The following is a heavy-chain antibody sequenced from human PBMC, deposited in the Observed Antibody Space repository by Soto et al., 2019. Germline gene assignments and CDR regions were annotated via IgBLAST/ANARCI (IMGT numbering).Heavy chain of an antibody. CDR3: AKDIAAAGNGWFDP. J-gene: IGHJ5*02. Sequence: QVQLVESGGGVVQPGRSLRLSCAASGFTFSSYAMHWVRQAPGKGLEWVAVISYDGSNKYYADSVKGRFTISRDNSKNTLYLQMNSLRAEDTAVYYCAKDIAAAGNGWFDPWGQGTLVTVSS. CDR2: ISYDGSNK. CDR1: GFTFSSYA. D-gene: IGHD6-13*01. V-gene: IGHV3-30*04.